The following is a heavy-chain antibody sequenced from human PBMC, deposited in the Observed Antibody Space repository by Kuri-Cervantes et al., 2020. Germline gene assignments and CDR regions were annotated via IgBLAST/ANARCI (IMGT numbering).Heavy chain of an antibody. Sequence: GESLKISCAASGFTFHNYTMHWVRQVPGKGLEWVSSISSSSSYIYYADSVKGRFTISRDNAKNSLYLQMNSLRAEDTAVYYCARDVDYGDKFDYWGQGTLVTVSS. CDR1: GFTFHNYT. CDR3: ARDVDYGDKFDY. J-gene: IGHJ4*02. D-gene: IGHD4-17*01. CDR2: ISSSSSYI. V-gene: IGHV3-21*01.